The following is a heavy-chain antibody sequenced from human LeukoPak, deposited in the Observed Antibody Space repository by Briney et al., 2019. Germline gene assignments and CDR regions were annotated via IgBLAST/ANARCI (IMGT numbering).Heavy chain of an antibody. J-gene: IGHJ3*02. CDR3: ARVTNAAFDI. CDR2: IYSGGST. Sequence: PGGSLRLSCAASGFTVSSNYMSWVRQAPGKGLEGVSVIYSGGSTYYADSVKGRFTISRDNSKNTLYLQMNSLRAEDTAVYYCARVTNAAFDIWGQGTMVTVSS. D-gene: IGHD4-11*01. V-gene: IGHV3-53*01. CDR1: GFTVSSNY.